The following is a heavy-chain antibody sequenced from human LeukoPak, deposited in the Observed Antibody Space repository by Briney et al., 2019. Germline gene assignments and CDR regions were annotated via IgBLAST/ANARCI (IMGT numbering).Heavy chain of an antibody. J-gene: IGHJ4*02. Sequence: PSETLSLTCTVSGGSISSHYWSWIRQPPGKGLEWIGYIYYSGSTNYNPSLKSRVTISVDTSKNQFSLRLSSVTAADTAVYYCATAVPKGGLFSDYWGQGTL. V-gene: IGHV4-59*11. CDR2: IYYSGST. D-gene: IGHD2-15*01. CDR1: GGSISSHY. CDR3: ATAVPKGGLFSDY.